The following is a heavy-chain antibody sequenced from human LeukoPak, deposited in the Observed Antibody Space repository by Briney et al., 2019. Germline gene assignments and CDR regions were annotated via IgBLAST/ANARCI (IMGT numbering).Heavy chain of an antibody. V-gene: IGHV1-2*02. J-gene: IGHJ4*02. CDR2: INPKSGGA. Sequence: GASVKVSCKASGYTFTGYYIHWVRQAPGQGLEWMGWINPKSGGANYAQKFQGRVTMTRDTSISTAYMELSRLRSVDTAVYYCARLAGYSYGRVFDYWGQGTLVTVSS. CDR1: GYTFTGYY. CDR3: ARLAGYSYGRVFDY. D-gene: IGHD5-18*01.